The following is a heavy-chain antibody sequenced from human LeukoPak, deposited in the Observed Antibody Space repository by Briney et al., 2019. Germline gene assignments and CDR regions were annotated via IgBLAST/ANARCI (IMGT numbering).Heavy chain of an antibody. CDR3: ARGLQETLAWLKALSAFDI. J-gene: IGHJ3*02. D-gene: IGHD5-24*01. CDR2: INPNSGGT. CDR1: GYTFTGYY. V-gene: IGHV1-2*02. Sequence: ASAKVSCKASGYTFTGYYMHWVRQAPGQGLEWMGWINPNSGGTNYAQKFQGRVTMTRDTSISTAFMELSRLRSDDTAVYYCARGLQETLAWLKALSAFDIWGQGTMVTVSS.